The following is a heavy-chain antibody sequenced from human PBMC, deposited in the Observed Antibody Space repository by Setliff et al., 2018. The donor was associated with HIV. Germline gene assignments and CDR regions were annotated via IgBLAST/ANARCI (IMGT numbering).Heavy chain of an antibody. CDR3: ARRAGSDYFTRFDY. D-gene: IGHD3-10*01. CDR2: LHPSGDT. V-gene: IGHV4-61*02. CDR1: GDSINSGTYY. Sequence: PSETLSLTCTVSGDSINSGTYYWSWIRQPAGKGLEWIGRLHPSGDTNYNPSLKSRVTRSIDTSKNQFSLKLSSVTAADTAVYYCARRAGSDYFTRFDYWGQGTLVTVSS. J-gene: IGHJ4*02.